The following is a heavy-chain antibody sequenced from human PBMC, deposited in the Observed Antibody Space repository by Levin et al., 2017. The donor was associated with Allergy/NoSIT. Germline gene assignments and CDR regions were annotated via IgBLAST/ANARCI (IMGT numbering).Heavy chain of an antibody. CDR2: SNHRGST. V-gene: IGHV4-34*01. Sequence: PGGSLRLSCAVYGGSFSGYYWSWIRQPPGKGLEWIGESNHRGSTNYSPSPKSRITISVDTSQNQVSLKLNSVTAADTAVYYCARTLYYDFWSGFAVWGQGTTVTVSS. J-gene: IGHJ6*02. D-gene: IGHD3-3*01. CDR3: ARTLYYDFWSGFAV. CDR1: GGSFSGYY.